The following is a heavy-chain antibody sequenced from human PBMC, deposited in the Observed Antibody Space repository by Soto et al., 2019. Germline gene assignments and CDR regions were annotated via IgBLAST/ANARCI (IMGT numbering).Heavy chain of an antibody. Sequence: ESLKISCKGSGYIFTNYWIALVRQMAGKGLEWMGIIHPGDSDTRYSPSFHGQVTISVDRSTSTAYLQWSSLEASDTAIYYCVRQGLNRMSPVPATSDYWGQGTLVTVSS. CDR1: GYIFTNYW. CDR3: VRQGLNRMSPVPATSDY. CDR2: IHPGDSDT. V-gene: IGHV5-51*01. J-gene: IGHJ4*02. D-gene: IGHD2-15*01.